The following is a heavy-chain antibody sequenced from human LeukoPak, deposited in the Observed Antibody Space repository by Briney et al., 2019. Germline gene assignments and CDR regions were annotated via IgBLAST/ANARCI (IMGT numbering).Heavy chain of an antibody. CDR3: ARGLRKHSSGRGAFDI. V-gene: IGHV4-39*01. Sequence: SETLSLTCTVSGGSISSSSYYWGWIRQPPGKGLEWIGSIYYSGSTYYNPSLKSRVTVSVDTSKNQFSLKLSSVTAAGTAVYYCARGLRKHSSGRGAFDIWGQGTMVTVSS. CDR1: GGSISSSSYY. D-gene: IGHD6-19*01. J-gene: IGHJ3*02. CDR2: IYYSGST.